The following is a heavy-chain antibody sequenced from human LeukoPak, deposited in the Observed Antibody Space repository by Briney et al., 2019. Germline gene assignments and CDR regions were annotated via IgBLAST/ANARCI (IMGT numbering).Heavy chain of an antibody. Sequence: SVKVSCKASGGTFSSYAISWVRQAPGQGLERMGRIIPIFGTANYAQKFQGRVTITTDESTSTAYMELSSLRSEDTAVYYCAGLTIFGVVSIDYWGQGTLVTVSS. CDR2: IIPIFGTA. V-gene: IGHV1-69*05. D-gene: IGHD3-3*01. J-gene: IGHJ4*02. CDR1: GGTFSSYA. CDR3: AGLTIFGVVSIDY.